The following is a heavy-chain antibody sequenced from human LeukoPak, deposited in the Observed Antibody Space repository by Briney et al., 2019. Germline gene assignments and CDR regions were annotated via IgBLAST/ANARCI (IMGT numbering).Heavy chain of an antibody. V-gene: IGHV4-39*01. CDR1: GGSLSSSSYY. CDR3: ARQAAPRYCSGTICSV. Sequence: SETLSLTCTVSGGSLSSSSYYWGWIRQPPGKGLEGLGSIYYSWNTDYNPSLKSRVTISVHSSKNQFSLKLSSVTAVDTAVYYCARQAAPRYCSGTICSVWGQGTLVTVSS. CDR2: IYYSWNT. J-gene: IGHJ4*02. D-gene: IGHD2-2*01.